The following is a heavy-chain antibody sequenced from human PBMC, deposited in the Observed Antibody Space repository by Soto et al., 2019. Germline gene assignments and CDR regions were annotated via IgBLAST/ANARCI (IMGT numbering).Heavy chain of an antibody. CDR3: ARIVSGYHPIVDY. Sequence: SETLSLTCTVSGGSISSGGYYWSWIRQHPGKGLEWIGYIYYSGSTYYNPSLKSRVTISVDTSKNAVSLKLSSVTAADTAVYYCARIVSGYHPIVDYWGHGTLVTVSS. CDR1: GGSISSGGYY. V-gene: IGHV4-31*03. D-gene: IGHD6-25*01. CDR2: IYYSGST. J-gene: IGHJ4*01.